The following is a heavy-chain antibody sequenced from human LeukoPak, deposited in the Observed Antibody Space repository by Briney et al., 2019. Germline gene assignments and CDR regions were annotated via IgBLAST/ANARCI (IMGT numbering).Heavy chain of an antibody. Sequence: GGSLRLSCAASGFTVSSSYMTWVRQARGKGLEWVSVIYSGGSTYYADSVKGRFTISRDNSKNTLYLQMNSLRAEDTAVYYCARPYDSSTYSAYWGQGTLVTVSS. V-gene: IGHV3-66*04. CDR3: ARPYDSSTYSAY. CDR1: GFTVSSSY. D-gene: IGHD3-22*01. CDR2: IYSGGST. J-gene: IGHJ4*02.